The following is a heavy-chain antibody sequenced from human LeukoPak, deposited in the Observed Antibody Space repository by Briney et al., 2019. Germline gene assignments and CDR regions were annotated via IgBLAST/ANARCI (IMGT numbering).Heavy chain of an antibody. CDR2: ISSSSSYI. CDR1: GFTFSSYS. Sequence: PGGSLRLSCAASGFTFSSYSINWVRQAPGKGLEWVSSISSSSSYIYYADSVKGRFTISRDNAKNSLYLQMNSLRAEDTAVYYCATFYYDSSGYGGYYFDYWGQGTLVTVSS. V-gene: IGHV3-21*01. D-gene: IGHD3-22*01. J-gene: IGHJ4*02. CDR3: ATFYYDSSGYGGYYFDY.